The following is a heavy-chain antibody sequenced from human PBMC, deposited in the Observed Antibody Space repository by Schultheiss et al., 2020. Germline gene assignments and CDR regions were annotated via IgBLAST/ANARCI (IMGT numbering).Heavy chain of an antibody. Sequence: GGSLRLSCAASGFTFSSHAMSWVRQAPGKGLEWVSAISGSGGSTYYADSVKGRFTISRDNSKNSLYLQMNSLRAGDTAVYYCARDSSSNWFDPWGQGTLVTVSS. CDR2: ISGSGGST. CDR3: ARDSSSNWFDP. D-gene: IGHD6-13*01. V-gene: IGHV3-23*01. CDR1: GFTFSSHA. J-gene: IGHJ5*02.